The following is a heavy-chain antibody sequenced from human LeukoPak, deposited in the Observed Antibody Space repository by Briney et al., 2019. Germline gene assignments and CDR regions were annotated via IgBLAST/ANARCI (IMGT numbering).Heavy chain of an antibody. V-gene: IGHV3-30*18. CDR1: GFTFSSYG. Sequence: PGGSLRLSCAASGFTFSSYGMHWVRQAPGKGLEWVAVISYDGSNKYYADSVKGRFTISRDNSKNTLYLQMNSLRAEDTAVYYCAKEIYYDYVWGSYRNPPYHYYGMDVWGQGTTVTVSS. D-gene: IGHD3-16*02. CDR3: AKEIYYDYVWGSYRNPPYHYYGMDV. J-gene: IGHJ6*02. CDR2: ISYDGSNK.